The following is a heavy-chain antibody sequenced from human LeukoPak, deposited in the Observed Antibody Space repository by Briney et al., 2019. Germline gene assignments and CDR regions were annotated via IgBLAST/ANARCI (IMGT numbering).Heavy chain of an antibody. Sequence: PGGSLRLSCATSGFTFSRLGMQWVRQAPGKGLEWVAVIHNDGTMGQYADSVKGRFTISKDFSRNTLHLQMHSLRDDDMAVYYCAKEGDEFRGYLDVWGKGTTVTVSS. CDR1: GFTFSRLG. D-gene: IGHD5-12*01. CDR2: IHNDGTMG. V-gene: IGHV3-30*02. CDR3: AKEGDEFRGYLDV. J-gene: IGHJ6*04.